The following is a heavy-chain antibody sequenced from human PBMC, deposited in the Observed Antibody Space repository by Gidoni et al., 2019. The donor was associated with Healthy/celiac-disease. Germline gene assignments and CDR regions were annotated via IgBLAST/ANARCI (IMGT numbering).Heavy chain of an antibody. D-gene: IGHD6-6*01. V-gene: IGHV4-4*07. CDR2: ISTSGST. CDR1: GGSISSYY. J-gene: IGHJ4*02. Sequence: VQLQESGPGLVTPSDTLSLTGTVSGGSISSYYWSWIRQPAGKGLEWIGRISTSGSTNYTPSIKSRVTMSVDTSKNQFSLKLSSVTAAEPAVYYCARDVSSRGLFDYWGQGTLVTVSS. CDR3: ARDVSSRGLFDY.